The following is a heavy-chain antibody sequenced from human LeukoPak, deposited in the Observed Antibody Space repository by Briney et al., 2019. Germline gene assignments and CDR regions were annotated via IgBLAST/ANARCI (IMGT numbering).Heavy chain of an antibody. V-gene: IGHV3-74*01. CDR1: GFTFSSYW. CDR3: AKFTVTTNDGL. Sequence: GGSLRLSCGASGFTFSSYWMHWVRQAPGKGLVWVSRINNDGSSTSYADSVQGRFTISRDNSKNTLYLQMNSLRAEDTAVYYCAKFTVTTNDGLWGQGTLVTVSS. CDR2: INNDGSST. J-gene: IGHJ4*02. D-gene: IGHD4-17*01.